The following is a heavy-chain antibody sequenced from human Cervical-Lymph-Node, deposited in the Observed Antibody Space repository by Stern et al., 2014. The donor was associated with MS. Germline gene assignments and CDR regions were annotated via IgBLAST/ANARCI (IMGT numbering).Heavy chain of an antibody. V-gene: IGHV1-46*02. CDR3: AVRYCSGGRCYSVPDV. J-gene: IGHJ6*02. Sequence: VQLVQSGSEGKKPGASVKVSCKASEYTHNNYLIHWVRQAPGQRPDWMGVINPSGATNYAQKVQDRVTMTTDASTSTFYMELSRLRSEDTAVYYCAVRYCSGGRCYSVPDVWGQGTTVIVSS. CDR2: INPSGAT. D-gene: IGHD2-15*01. CDR1: EYTHNNYL.